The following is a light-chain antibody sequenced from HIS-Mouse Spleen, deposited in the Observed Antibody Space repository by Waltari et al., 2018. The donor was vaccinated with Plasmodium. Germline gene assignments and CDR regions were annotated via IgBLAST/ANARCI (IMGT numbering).Light chain of an antibody. CDR3: QQSNSYPQGT. V-gene: IGKV1-13*02. CDR1: QGISSA. Sequence: AIQLTQSPSSLSASVGDRVTITCRASQGISSALAWYQQKPGKAPKLLIYDASSLESGVPSRFSGSGSGTDFTLTISSLQPEDFATYYCQQSNSYPQGTFGQGTRLEIK. J-gene: IGKJ5*01. CDR2: DAS.